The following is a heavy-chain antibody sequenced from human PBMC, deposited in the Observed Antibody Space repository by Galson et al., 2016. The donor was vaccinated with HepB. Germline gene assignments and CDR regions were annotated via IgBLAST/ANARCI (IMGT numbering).Heavy chain of an antibody. CDR2: ISTYNGNT. D-gene: IGHD3-3*01. V-gene: IGHV1-18*04. J-gene: IGHJ4*02. CDR3: ARSQLEWGFFDY. CDR1: GYTFTKFG. Sequence: SVKVSCKASGYTFTKFGINWVRQAPGRGLEWMGWISTYNGNTNYAQRFQGRVSLTTDTSTSTAYMELRSLRSDDTAVYYCARSQLEWGFFDYWGQGALVTVSS.